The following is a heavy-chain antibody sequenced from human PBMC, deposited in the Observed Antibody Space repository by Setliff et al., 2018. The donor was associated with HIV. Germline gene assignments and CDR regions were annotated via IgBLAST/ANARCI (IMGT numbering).Heavy chain of an antibody. CDR1: DGSISSSSYY. V-gene: IGHV4-39*01. CDR3: ARQSGYTRGWDIFGLVAGSFDI. D-gene: IGHD3-3*01. Sequence: KPSETLSLTCNVSDGSISSSSYYWAWIRQPPGKGLEWIGTIYYSGNTYYRPSLKSRVTVSIDTSKNQFSLRLNSVTAADTAVYYCARQSGYTRGWDIFGLVAGSFDIWGQGTMVTVSS. CDR2: IYYSGNT. J-gene: IGHJ3*02.